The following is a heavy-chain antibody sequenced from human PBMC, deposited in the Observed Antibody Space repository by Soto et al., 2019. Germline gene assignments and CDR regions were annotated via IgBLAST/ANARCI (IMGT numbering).Heavy chain of an antibody. Sequence: QVQLQESGPGLVKPSQTLSLTCTVSGGSISSGGYYWSWIRQHPGKGLEWFGYIYYSGSTYYNPSLKRRVTISVDTSKNQFSLKLSSVTAADTAVYYCARSGGVGATAFDYWGQGTLVTVSS. J-gene: IGHJ4*02. V-gene: IGHV4-31*03. CDR1: GGSISSGGYY. CDR3: ARSGGVGATAFDY. D-gene: IGHD1-26*01. CDR2: IYYSGST.